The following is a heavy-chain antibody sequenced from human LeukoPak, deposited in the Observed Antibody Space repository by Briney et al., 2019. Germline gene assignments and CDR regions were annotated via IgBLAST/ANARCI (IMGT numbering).Heavy chain of an antibody. CDR2: IYSGGST. Sequence: HPGGSLRLSCAASGFTVSSNYMSWVRQAPGKGLEGVSGIYSGGSTYYADSVKGRFTISRDNSKNTLYLQMNSLRAEATAVYYCARDQYCSGGSCTDYWGQGTLVTVSS. CDR1: GFTVSSNY. J-gene: IGHJ4*02. CDR3: ARDQYCSGGSCTDY. V-gene: IGHV3-53*01. D-gene: IGHD2-15*01.